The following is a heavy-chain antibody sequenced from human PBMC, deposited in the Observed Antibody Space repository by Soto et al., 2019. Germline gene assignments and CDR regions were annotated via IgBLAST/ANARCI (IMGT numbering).Heavy chain of an antibody. Sequence: VQLVESGGGVVQPGRSLRLSCVASGYTFGTFNMHWVRQAPGKGLEWVALIWSDGTNTHYADSVKGRFTISRDNSENTLYLQMNSLSVEDTALYFCARSLADDAFDIWGRGTMVTVSS. CDR1: GYTFGTFN. D-gene: IGHD3-3*02. J-gene: IGHJ3*02. V-gene: IGHV3-33*01. CDR3: ARSLADDAFDI. CDR2: IWSDGTNT.